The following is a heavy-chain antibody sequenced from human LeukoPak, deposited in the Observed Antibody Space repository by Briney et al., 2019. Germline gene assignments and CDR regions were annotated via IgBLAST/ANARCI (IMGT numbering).Heavy chain of an antibody. J-gene: IGHJ4*02. CDR3: ARDGGYGGYDDY. Sequence: SETLSLTCTVSGYSISSGNYWGWIRQPPGKGLEWIGSIYHSGTTYYNPSLKSRVTISVDTSKNQFSLKLNSVTAADTAVYYCARDGGYGGYDDYWGQGNLVTVSS. D-gene: IGHD5-12*01. V-gene: IGHV4-38-2*02. CDR1: GYSISSGNY. CDR2: IYHSGTT.